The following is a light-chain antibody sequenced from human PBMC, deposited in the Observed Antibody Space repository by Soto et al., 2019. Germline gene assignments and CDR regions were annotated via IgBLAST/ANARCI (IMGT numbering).Light chain of an antibody. CDR1: QSVGSY. Sequence: EIVLIQSPSTLSVSSGERATLSCRASQSVGSYLAWYQHKPGQAPRLLISDASNRATGIPARFSGSGSETDFTLTISSLEPEDSAVYYCQQRSNWPSLTFGGGTKVDI. CDR3: QQRSNWPSLT. J-gene: IGKJ4*01. V-gene: IGKV3-11*01. CDR2: DAS.